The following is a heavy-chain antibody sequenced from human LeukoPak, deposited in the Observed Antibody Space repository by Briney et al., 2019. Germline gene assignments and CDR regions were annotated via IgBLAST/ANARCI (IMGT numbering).Heavy chain of an antibody. CDR1: GFTFSSYG. D-gene: IGHD5-18*01. J-gene: IGHJ4*02. CDR3: ARDRGYSYGYGSDY. V-gene: IGHV3-30*02. Sequence: GGSLRLSCAASGFTFSSYGMHWVRQAPGKGLEWVAFIRYDGSNKYYADSVKGRFTISRDNSKNTLYLQMNSLRAEDTAVYYCARDRGYSYGYGSDYWGQGTLVTVSS. CDR2: IRYDGSNK.